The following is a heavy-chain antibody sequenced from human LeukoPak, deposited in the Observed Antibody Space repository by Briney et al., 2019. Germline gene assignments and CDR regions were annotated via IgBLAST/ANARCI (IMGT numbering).Heavy chain of an antibody. Sequence: PGGSLRLSCAASGFTVSSNSMNWVRQAPGKGLQWVSVIYSGGSTYYADSVKGRFTISRDNSKNTLYLQMNSLRAEDTAVYYCARDMYYDFWSGYSPYYYGMDVWGQGTTVTVSS. J-gene: IGHJ6*02. CDR1: GFTVSSNS. D-gene: IGHD3-3*01. CDR2: IYSGGST. CDR3: ARDMYYDFWSGYSPYYYGMDV. V-gene: IGHV3-53*01.